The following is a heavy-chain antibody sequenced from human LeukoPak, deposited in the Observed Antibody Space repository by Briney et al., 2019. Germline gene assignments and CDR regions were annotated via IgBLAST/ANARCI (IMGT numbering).Heavy chain of an antibody. J-gene: IGHJ6*03. Sequence: GGSLRLSCVASGFIFSSYEMIWVRQAPGKGLKWVSFITNSGSTKYYADSVKGRVTISRDNAKNSLDLQMNSLRAEDTAVYYCARARGDSYYYYYMDVWGKGATVTVSS. CDR3: ARARGDSYYYYYMDV. CDR2: ITNSGSTK. D-gene: IGHD2-21*02. CDR1: GFIFSSYE. V-gene: IGHV3-48*03.